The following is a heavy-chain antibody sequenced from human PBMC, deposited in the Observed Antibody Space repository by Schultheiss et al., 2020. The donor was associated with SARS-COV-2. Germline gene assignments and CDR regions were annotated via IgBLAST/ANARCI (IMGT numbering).Heavy chain of an antibody. V-gene: IGHV1-8*02. D-gene: IGHD6-13*01. CDR1: GYTFTSYY. J-gene: IGHJ3*02. CDR2: MNPNSGNT. Sequence: ASVKVSCKASGYTFTSYYMHWVRQAPGQGLEWMGGMNPNSGNTGYAQKFQGRVTMTRNTSISTAYMELSSLRSEDTAVYYCAKDAYSSSGGGNDAFDIWGQGTMVTVSS. CDR3: AKDAYSSSGGGNDAFDI.